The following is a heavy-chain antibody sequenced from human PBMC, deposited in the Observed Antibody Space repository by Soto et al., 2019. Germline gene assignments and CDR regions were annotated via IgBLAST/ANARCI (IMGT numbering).Heavy chain of an antibody. V-gene: IGHV4-61*08. CDR1: GGSISSGGYY. CDR3: AKNWNWGSLVH. Sequence: PSETLSLTCTVSGGSISSGGYYWSWIRQHPGKGLEWIGYMYNTGSTVYNPSFKSRVTISVDTSKNQFSLKLNSVTAADTAVYYCAKNWNWGSLVHWGQGTLVTVSS. J-gene: IGHJ4*02. CDR2: MYNTGST. D-gene: IGHD7-27*01.